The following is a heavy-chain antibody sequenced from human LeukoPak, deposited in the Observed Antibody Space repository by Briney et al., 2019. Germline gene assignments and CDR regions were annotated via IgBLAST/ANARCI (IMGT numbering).Heavy chain of an antibody. J-gene: IGHJ3*02. Sequence: GGSLRLSCAASGFTFSNFSMNWVRQTPGKGLEWVSSISRRDSTYIYYADSVKGRFTISRDNAKNSLYLQMNSLRAEDTAVYYCAREPGYYDRAPGAFDIWGQGTMVTVSS. V-gene: IGHV3-21*01. CDR1: GFTFSNFS. D-gene: IGHD3-22*01. CDR3: AREPGYYDRAPGAFDI. CDR2: ISRRDSTYI.